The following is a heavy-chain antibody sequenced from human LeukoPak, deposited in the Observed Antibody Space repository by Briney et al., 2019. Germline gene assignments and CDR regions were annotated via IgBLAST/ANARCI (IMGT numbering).Heavy chain of an antibody. Sequence: ETLSLTCTVSGGSISTSSYYWGWIRQPPGKGLEWVSAISGSGGSTYYADSVKGRFTISRDNSKNTLYLQMNSLRAEDTAVYYCAKYPSMSCYWGQGTLSPSPQ. CDR3: AKYPSMSCY. CDR1: GGSISTSSYY. CDR2: ISGSGGST. V-gene: IGHV3-23*01. J-gene: IGHJ4*02.